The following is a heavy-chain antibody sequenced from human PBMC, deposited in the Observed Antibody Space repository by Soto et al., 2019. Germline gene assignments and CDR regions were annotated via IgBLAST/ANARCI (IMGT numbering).Heavy chain of an antibody. D-gene: IGHD5-12*01. CDR1: GDSVSSSSYY. Sequence: QVQLQESGPGLVKPSQTLSLTCTVSGDSVSSSSYYWSWIRQHPRKGLEWIGYIHHSGTTYYNPSLKSRITLSVDTSKNQFSLRLSSVTAADTAVYYCASGLGYKAWGQGTLVTVSS. CDR3: ASGLGYKA. J-gene: IGHJ5*02. CDR2: IHHSGTT. V-gene: IGHV4-31*03.